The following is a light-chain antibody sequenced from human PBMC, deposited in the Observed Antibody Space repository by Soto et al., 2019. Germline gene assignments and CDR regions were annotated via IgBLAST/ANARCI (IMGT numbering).Light chain of an antibody. J-gene: IGLJ2*01. V-gene: IGLV2-8*01. CDR3: SSYADTNNLV. CDR1: SSDIGGYNF. Sequence: QSVLTQPPSASGSPGQSVTISCTGTSSDIGGYNFVSWYQQHPGKAPKLMIDEVNKRPSGVPDRFSGSKSGNTASLTVSGLQAEDEDDYYSSSYADTNNLVFGGGTKLTVL. CDR2: EVN.